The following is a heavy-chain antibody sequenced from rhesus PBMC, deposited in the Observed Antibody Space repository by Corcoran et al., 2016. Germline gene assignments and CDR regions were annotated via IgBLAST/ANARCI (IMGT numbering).Heavy chain of an antibody. CDR1: GGSISSSY. CDR3: ARDRGYCSSTYCSSGYFDY. V-gene: IGHV4-169*02. D-gene: IGHD2-15*01. CDR2: IYGSGSST. J-gene: IGHJ4*01. Sequence: QLQLQESGPGLVKPSETLSVTCAVSGGSISSSYWSWIRQAPGKGLEWIGYIYGSGSSTNYNPSLKSRATFSVDTSKNQLSLKRSSVTTADTAVYYCARDRGYCSSTYCSSGYFDYWGQGVLVTVSS.